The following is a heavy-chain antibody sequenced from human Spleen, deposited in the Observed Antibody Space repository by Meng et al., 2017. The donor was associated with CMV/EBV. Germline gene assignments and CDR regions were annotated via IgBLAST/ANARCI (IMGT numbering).Heavy chain of an antibody. CDR1: RGSVNSDVYY. V-gene: IGHV4-61*08. CDR3: ARDLLTVVEA. D-gene: IGHD4/OR15-4a*01. CDR2: IYDGGST. Sequence: LTCTGSRGSVNSDVYYWSWIRQPPGKGLEWIGHIYDGGSTNYNPSLKSRVAISVDTSKNQFSLKMRSVTAADTAVYYCARDLLTVVEAWGQGTLVTVSS. J-gene: IGHJ5*02.